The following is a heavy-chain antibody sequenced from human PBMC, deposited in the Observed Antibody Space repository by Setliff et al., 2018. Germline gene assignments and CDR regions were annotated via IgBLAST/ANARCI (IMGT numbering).Heavy chain of an antibody. J-gene: IGHJ3*02. CDR3: AKDPHYDPTYSLPGHGFNI. CDR1: GYSISSGHY. V-gene: IGHV4-38-2*02. CDR2: LFDSGKT. Sequence: SETLSLTCTVSGYSISSGHYWGWIRQSPGKGLEWIGTLFDSGKTYYNPSLQSRVSISVDTSKNQFSLRLRSATAADTAMYYCAKDPHYDPTYSLPGHGFNIWGPGTMVTV. D-gene: IGHD3-22*01.